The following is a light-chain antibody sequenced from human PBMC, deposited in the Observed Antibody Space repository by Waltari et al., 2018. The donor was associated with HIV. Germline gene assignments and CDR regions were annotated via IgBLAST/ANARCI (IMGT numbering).Light chain of an antibody. CDR3: QSTDSSITYVV. V-gene: IGLV3-25*03. J-gene: IGLJ3*02. CDR1: ALAKQY. Sequence: SYELTQPPSVSVSPGQTARITCSGDALAKQYSYWYQQKPGQAPLLLIYKDTERPSCIPERFSGSSSGTTVTLTISGVQAEDEADYYCQSTDSSITYVVFGGGTKLTVL. CDR2: KDT.